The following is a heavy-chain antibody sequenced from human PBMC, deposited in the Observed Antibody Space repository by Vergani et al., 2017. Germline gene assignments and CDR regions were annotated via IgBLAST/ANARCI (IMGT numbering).Heavy chain of an antibody. CDR1: GFPLSNAW. J-gene: IGHJ4*02. D-gene: IGHD1-26*01. CDR3: ARDGAGTIDFDY. Sequence: EVQLVESGGGLVKRGGSLRLSCAASGFPLSNAWIHWVRQGPGNGLEWVSRVGFDGSDTVYADSVKGRFTISKDSAMNTVHLQMTNVRAEDTAVYFCARDGAGTIDFDYWGPGILVTVSS. V-gene: IGHV3-74*01. CDR2: VGFDGSDT.